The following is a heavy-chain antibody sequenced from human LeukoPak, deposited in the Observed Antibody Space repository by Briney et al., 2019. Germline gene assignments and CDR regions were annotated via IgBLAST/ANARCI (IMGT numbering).Heavy chain of an antibody. D-gene: IGHD4-11*01. V-gene: IGHV3-9*01. J-gene: IGHJ4*02. CDR1: GFTFSSYW. CDR2: ISWNSGSI. Sequence: GGSLRLSCAASGFTFSSYWMSWVRQAPGKGLEWVSGISWNSGSIGYADSVKGRFTISRDNAKNSLYLQMNSLRAEDTALYYCAKEITATGLDYWGQGTLVTVSS. CDR3: AKEITATGLDY.